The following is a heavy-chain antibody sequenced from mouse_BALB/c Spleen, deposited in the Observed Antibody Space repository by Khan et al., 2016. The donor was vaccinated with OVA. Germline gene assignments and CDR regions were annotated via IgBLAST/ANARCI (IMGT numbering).Heavy chain of an antibody. J-gene: IGHJ4*01. CDR1: GFTFSDYY. Sequence: EVELVESGGGLVQPGGSLKLSCATSGFTFSDYYMYWFSQTPGKGLEWVGYISTGGGKTYYPETVKGRFTISRDKAKNTLYMQMSSLRSEDTALYYCARHGYCKGDAMDYWGQGTSVTVSS. V-gene: IGHV5-12*02. CDR3: ARHGYCKGDAMDY. CDR2: ISTGGGKT. D-gene: IGHD1-3*01.